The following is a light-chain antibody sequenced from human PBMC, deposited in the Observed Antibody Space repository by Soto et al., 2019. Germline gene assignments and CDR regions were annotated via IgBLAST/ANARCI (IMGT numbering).Light chain of an antibody. V-gene: IGLV2-11*01. J-gene: IGLJ2*01. Sequence: QSVLTQPRSVSGSPGQSVTISCTGTSSNVGSYNYVSWYQQHPDKAPKLLISDVTKRPSGVPDRFSGSKSGNTASLTISGLQAEDEAEYYCCSYAGSYTFVVFGGGTQLTVL. CDR1: SSNVGSYNY. CDR2: DVT. CDR3: CSYAGSYTFVV.